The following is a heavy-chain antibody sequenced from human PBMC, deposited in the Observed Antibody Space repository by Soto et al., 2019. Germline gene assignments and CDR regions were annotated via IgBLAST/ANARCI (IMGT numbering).Heavy chain of an antibody. CDR1: GFTVSSNY. CDR3: ARKNRYCSSTSCPIRHYYYYYMDV. CDR2: IYSGGST. Sequence: GGSLRLSCAASGFTVSSNYISWVRQAPGKGLEWVSVIYSGGSTYYADSVKGRFTISRDNSKNTLYLQMNSLRAEDTAVYYCARKNRYCSSTSCPIRHYYYYYMDVWGKGTTVTVSS. V-gene: IGHV3-66*01. J-gene: IGHJ6*03. D-gene: IGHD2-2*01.